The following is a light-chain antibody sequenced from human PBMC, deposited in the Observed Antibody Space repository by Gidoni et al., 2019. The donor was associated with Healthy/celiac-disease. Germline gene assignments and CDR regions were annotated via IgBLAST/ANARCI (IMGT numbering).Light chain of an antibody. CDR1: QSISSL. CDR3: QQYKSYSEWT. CDR2: KAS. V-gene: IGKV1-5*03. Sequence: DIQMTHSPSTLSASVVDRVTISCRASQSISSLLTWYQHKPGKAHKILIYKASSLESGVPSRFSGSGSGIEFTLTISSMQPDDFATYYCQQYKSYSEWTLGRGTKVEIK. J-gene: IGKJ1*01.